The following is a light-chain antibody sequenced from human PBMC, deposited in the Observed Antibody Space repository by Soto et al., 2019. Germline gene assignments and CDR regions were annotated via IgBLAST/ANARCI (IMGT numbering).Light chain of an antibody. V-gene: IGKV3-20*01. Sequence: EIVLTQSPATLSLSPGERATLSCRASQRVSRSYLAWYQQKPGQAPRLLIYGASSRATGIPDRFSGSGSGTDFTLTISRLEPEDFAVYYCQQSGSSPRTFGQGTKLEIK. CDR2: GAS. CDR3: QQSGSSPRT. J-gene: IGKJ2*01. CDR1: QRVSRSY.